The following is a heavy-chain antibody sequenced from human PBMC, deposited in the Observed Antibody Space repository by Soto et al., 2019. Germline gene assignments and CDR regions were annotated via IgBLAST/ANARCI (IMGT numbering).Heavy chain of an antibody. CDR3: ARIPSKIYYFDY. D-gene: IGHD2-15*01. J-gene: IGHJ4*02. CDR1: GGSVSSSSYY. Sequence: SETLSLTCAVSGGSVSSSSYYWGWIRQPPGKGLEWIGSIYYSGSTYYNPSLKSRVTLSVDTSKNQFSLKLSSVTAADTAVYYCARIPSKIYYFDYWGQGTLVTVSS. V-gene: IGHV4-39*07. CDR2: IYYSGST.